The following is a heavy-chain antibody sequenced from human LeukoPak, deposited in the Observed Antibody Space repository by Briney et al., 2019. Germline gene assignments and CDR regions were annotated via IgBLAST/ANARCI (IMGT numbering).Heavy chain of an antibody. J-gene: IGHJ4*02. CDR1: GGSISSYY. CDR3: AITRGYSYGYLDY. Sequence: SETLSLTCTVSGGSISSYYWSWIRQPPGKGLEWIAYISDIGSINYNPSLKSRVTISLDTSKNRFSLKLSSVTAADTAVYYCAITRGYSYGYLDYWGQGTLVTVSS. D-gene: IGHD5-18*01. CDR2: ISDIGSI. V-gene: IGHV4-59*08.